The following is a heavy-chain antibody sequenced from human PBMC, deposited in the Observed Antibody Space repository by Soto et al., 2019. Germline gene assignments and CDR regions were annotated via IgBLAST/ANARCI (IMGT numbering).Heavy chain of an antibody. Sequence: GGSLRLSCAASGSTFSSYGMHWVRQAPGKGLEWVAVISYDGSNKYYADSVKGRFTISRDNSKNTLYLQMNSLRAEDTAVYYCAKSYYDISTGLVYYYGMDVWGLGTTVTVSS. CDR1: GSTFSSYG. J-gene: IGHJ6*02. CDR3: AKSYYDISTGLVYYYGMDV. V-gene: IGHV3-30*18. CDR2: ISYDGSNK. D-gene: IGHD3-9*01.